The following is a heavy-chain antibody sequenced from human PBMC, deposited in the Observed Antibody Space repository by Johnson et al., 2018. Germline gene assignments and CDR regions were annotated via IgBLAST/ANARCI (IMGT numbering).Heavy chain of an antibody. CDR3: ARWGTMSDAFES. J-gene: IGHJ3*02. Sequence: VQLVQSGGGLVQPGGSLRLSCAASGFTVSSNYMSWVRQAPGKGLEWVSVIYSGGSTYYADSVQGRFTISRDNSENRLCLQMNSLVAGDTAVYYCARWGTMSDAFESWGQGTMVTVSS. CDR1: GFTVSSNY. V-gene: IGHV3-66*02. D-gene: IGHD3-3*01. CDR2: IYSGGST.